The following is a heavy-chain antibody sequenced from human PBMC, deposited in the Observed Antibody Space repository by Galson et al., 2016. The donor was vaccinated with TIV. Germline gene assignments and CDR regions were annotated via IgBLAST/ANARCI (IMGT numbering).Heavy chain of an antibody. J-gene: IGHJ5*02. D-gene: IGHD5-12*01. Sequence: SLRLSCAASGFNVSDNYMSWVRQAPGKGLEWVAVIWYEGNNRDYADSVKGRFTISRDNSKNTLYLHMNSLRVEDTAVYYCARMFGLDSGYDAWGQGTLVTVSS. V-gene: IGHV3-33*08. CDR2: IWYEGNNR. CDR3: ARMFGLDSGYDA. CDR1: GFNVSDNY.